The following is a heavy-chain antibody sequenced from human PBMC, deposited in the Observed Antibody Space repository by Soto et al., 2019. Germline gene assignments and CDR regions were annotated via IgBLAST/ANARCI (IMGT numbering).Heavy chain of an antibody. J-gene: IGHJ5*02. CDR2: INAGNGNT. V-gene: IGHV1-3*01. CDR3: ARGVSSSWYVLGNDWFDP. CDR1: GYTFTSYA. D-gene: IGHD6-13*01. Sequence: ASVKVSCKXSGYTFTSYAMHWVRQAPGQRLEWMGWINAGNGNTKYSQKFQGRVTITRDTSASTAYMELSSLRSEDTAVYYCARGVSSSWYVLGNDWFDPWGQGTLVTVSS.